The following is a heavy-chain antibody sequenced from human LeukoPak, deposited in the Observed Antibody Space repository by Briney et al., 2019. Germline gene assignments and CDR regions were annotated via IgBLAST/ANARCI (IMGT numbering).Heavy chain of an antibody. V-gene: IGHV4-59*01. Sequence: SETLSLTCTVSGGSISSYYWSWIRQPPGKGLEWIGYIYYSGSTNYNPSLKSRVTISVDTSKNQFSLKLSFVTAADTAVYYCARLLGRYNWFDPWGQGTLVTVSS. D-gene: IGHD2-15*01. CDR1: GGSISSYY. CDR2: IYYSGST. J-gene: IGHJ5*02. CDR3: ARLLGRYNWFDP.